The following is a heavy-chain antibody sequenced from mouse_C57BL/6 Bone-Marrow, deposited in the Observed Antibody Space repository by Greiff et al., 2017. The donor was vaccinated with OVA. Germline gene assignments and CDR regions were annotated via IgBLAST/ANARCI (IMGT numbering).Heavy chain of an antibody. CDR3: TRWGLRGYYFDY. CDR1: GFTFSSYA. J-gene: IGHJ2*01. Sequence: EVKLVESGEGLVKPGGSLKLSCAASGFTFSSYAMSWVRQTPEKRLEWVAYISSGGDYIYYADTVKGRFTISRDNARNTLYLQMSSLKSEDTAMYYCTRWGLRGYYFDYWGQGTTLTVSS. V-gene: IGHV5-9-1*02. D-gene: IGHD2-4*01. CDR2: ISSGGDYI.